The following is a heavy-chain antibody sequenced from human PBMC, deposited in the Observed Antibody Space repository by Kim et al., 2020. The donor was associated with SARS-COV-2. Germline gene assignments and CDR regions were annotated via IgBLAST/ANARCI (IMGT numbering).Heavy chain of an antibody. Sequence: RFTISRDNSKNTLYLQMNSLRAEDTAVYYCAKDRSSGYSSSWPQGNWFDPWGQGTLVTVSS. V-gene: IGHV3-23*01. J-gene: IGHJ5*02. CDR3: AKDRSSGYSSSWPQGNWFDP. D-gene: IGHD6-13*01.